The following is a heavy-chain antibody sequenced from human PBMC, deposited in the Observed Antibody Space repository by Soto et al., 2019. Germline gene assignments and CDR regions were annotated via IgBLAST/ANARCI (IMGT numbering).Heavy chain of an antibody. CDR1: GFTFRDYW. CDR3: AKYTSADDY. V-gene: IGHV3-7*01. CDR2: INQDGSQR. Sequence: EVQLVESGGGLVQRGGSLRLSCAGSGFTFRDYWMNWVRQAPGKGLEWVANINQDGSQRYYVDSVKGRFTISRDNAKNSLYLEMNSRRAEDTAVYYCAKYTSADDYWGQGTLVTVSS. J-gene: IGHJ4*02. D-gene: IGHD3-10*01.